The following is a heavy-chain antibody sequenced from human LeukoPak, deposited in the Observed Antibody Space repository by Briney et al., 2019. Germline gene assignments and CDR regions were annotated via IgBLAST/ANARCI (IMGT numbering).Heavy chain of an antibody. Sequence: PGGSLRLSCAASGFSFSSYTMNWVRQPPGKGLEWVSIIYSGGTTYYADSVQGRFTISRDNSKNTVYLQMNSLRVEDTAVYYCARDPRTTGKSNYGMDVWGQGTTVTVSS. CDR1: GFSFSSYT. CDR3: ARDPRTTGKSNYGMDV. CDR2: IYSGGTT. J-gene: IGHJ6*02. D-gene: IGHD4-17*01. V-gene: IGHV3-53*01.